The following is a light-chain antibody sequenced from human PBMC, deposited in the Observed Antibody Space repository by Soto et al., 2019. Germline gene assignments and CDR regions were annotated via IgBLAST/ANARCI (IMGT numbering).Light chain of an antibody. Sequence: IGLTPSSANPFLSPREKAPLSFKASESVSDDLAWYQQKPGRAPRLLIYRASTRAAGVSARISGSGSGTEFTLSISSLQPEDSAVYYCQQYYNWPPWTFGQGTKVDIK. V-gene: IGKV3-15*01. J-gene: IGKJ1*01. CDR1: ESVSDD. CDR3: QQYYNWPPWT. CDR2: RAS.